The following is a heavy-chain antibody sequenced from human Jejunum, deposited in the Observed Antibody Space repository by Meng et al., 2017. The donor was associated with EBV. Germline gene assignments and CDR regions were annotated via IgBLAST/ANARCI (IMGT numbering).Heavy chain of an antibody. D-gene: IGHD5-18*01. CDR2: ISNDERNK. Sequence: QVQLVGSGVGVVQPGRLLRLSCSASGFTFSSYGMYWVRQAPGKGLECVAVISNDERNKYYADSVKGRFIISRDNSKNTLYLQMSSLRAEDTGVYYCAKGGYSYGVIDYWGQGTLVTVSS. V-gene: IGHV3-30*18. J-gene: IGHJ4*02. CDR3: AKGGYSYGVIDY. CDR1: GFTFSSYG.